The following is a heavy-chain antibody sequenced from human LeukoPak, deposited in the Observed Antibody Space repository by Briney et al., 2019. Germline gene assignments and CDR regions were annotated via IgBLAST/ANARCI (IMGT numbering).Heavy chain of an antibody. CDR1: GGSISSGGYS. J-gene: IGHJ3*02. D-gene: IGHD6-19*01. Sequence: SETLSLTCAVSGGSISSGGYSWSWIRQPPGKGLEWIGYIYHSGSTYYNPSLKSRVTISVDRSKNQFSLKLSSVIAADTAVYYCARVGGIAVAGTEAFDIWGQGTMVTVPS. V-gene: IGHV4-30-2*01. CDR2: IYHSGST. CDR3: ARVGGIAVAGTEAFDI.